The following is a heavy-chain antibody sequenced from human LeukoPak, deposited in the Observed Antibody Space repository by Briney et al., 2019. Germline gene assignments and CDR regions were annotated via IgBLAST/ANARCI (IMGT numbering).Heavy chain of an antibody. CDR2: IYPGDSDT. D-gene: IGHD5-18*01. Sequence: GESLKISCKGSGYSFTSYWIGWVRQMPGKGLEWMGIIYPGDSDTRYSPSFQGQVTISADKSISTAYLQWSSLKASDTAMYYCARLRPEGGYGYFPYFDYWGQGTLVTVSS. CDR1: GYSFTSYW. CDR3: ARLRPEGGYGYFPYFDY. V-gene: IGHV5-51*01. J-gene: IGHJ4*02.